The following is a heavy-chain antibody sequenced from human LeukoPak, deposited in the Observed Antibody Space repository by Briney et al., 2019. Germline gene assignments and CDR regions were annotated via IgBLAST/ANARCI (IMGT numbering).Heavy chain of an antibody. V-gene: IGHV1-2*04. D-gene: IGHD1-26*01. CDR2: INPNSGGT. J-gene: IGHJ4*02. CDR1: GYTFTGYY. Sequence: GASVKVSCKASGYTFTGYYMHWVRQAPGQGLEWMGWINPNSGGTNYAQKFQGWVTMTRDTSISTAYMELSRLRSDDTAVHYCARSPLWELYLDYWGQGTLVTVSS. CDR3: ARSPLWELYLDY.